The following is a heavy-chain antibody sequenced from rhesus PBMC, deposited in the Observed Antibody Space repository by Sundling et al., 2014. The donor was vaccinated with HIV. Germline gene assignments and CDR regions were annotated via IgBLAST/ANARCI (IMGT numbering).Heavy chain of an antibody. CDR3: AMILTPRLADPGYFDY. J-gene: IGHJ4*01. Sequence: QVQLQESGPGLVKPSETLSLTCTVSGASISSYWWTWIRQPPGKGLEWIGEINGKSGNTNYNPSFKSRVTISRDTSKNQFSLKLSSVTAPDTAVYFCAMILTPRLADPGYFDYWGQGVLVTVSS. V-gene: IGHV4-80*01. CDR1: GASISSYW. D-gene: IGHD2-2*01. CDR2: INGKSGNT.